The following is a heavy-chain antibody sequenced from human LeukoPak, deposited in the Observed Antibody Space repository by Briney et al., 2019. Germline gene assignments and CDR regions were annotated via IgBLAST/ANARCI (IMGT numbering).Heavy chain of an antibody. Sequence: SETLSLTCAVSGGSLSGYYWTWIRQPPGKGLEWIGEINHSGSTNYNPSLKSRVTISVDTSRKQFFLRLSSVTAADTAMYYCARAPYYYYYYMDVWGKGTTVTISS. CDR2: INHSGST. J-gene: IGHJ6*03. CDR3: ARAPYYYYYYMDV. V-gene: IGHV4-34*01. CDR1: GGSLSGYY.